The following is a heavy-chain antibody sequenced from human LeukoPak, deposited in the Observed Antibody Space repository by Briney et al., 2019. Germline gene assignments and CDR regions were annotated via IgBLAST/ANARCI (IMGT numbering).Heavy chain of an antibody. CDR3: ARDSVGATRAFDY. Sequence: ASVKVSCKASGYTFTSYAMHWVRQAPGQRLEWMGWINAGNGNTKYSQKFQGRVTITRDTSASTAYMELSSLRSEDTAVYYCARDSVGATRAFDYWGQGTLVTVSS. D-gene: IGHD1-26*01. CDR1: GYTFTSYA. CDR2: INAGNGNT. V-gene: IGHV1-3*01. J-gene: IGHJ4*02.